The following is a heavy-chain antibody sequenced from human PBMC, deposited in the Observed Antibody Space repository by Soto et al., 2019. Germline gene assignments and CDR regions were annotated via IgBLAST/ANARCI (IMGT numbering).Heavy chain of an antibody. V-gene: IGHV1-2*02. D-gene: IGHD3-3*01. CDR1: GYTFTGYY. J-gene: IGHJ4*02. CDR3: ARGAYDFWTTYYTDFDF. CDR2: INPNTGGT. Sequence: ASVKVSCKASGYTFTGYYLHWVRQAPGHGLEWMGWINPNTGGTNYAQKFQYRVTMTRDRSISTAYMELSSLRSDDTAVFYCARGAYDFWTTYYTDFDFWGQGTVVTVSS.